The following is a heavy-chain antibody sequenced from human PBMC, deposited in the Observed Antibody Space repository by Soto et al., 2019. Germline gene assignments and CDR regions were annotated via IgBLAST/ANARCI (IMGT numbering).Heavy chain of an antibody. J-gene: IGHJ5*02. CDR1: GGSISCHY. CDR3: ARDVGLQHDTGYYDFWSGKNNWFDP. D-gene: IGHD3-3*01. CDR2: ISYSGST. Sequence: SETRSRTWTVSGGSISCHYWSWIRQPPGKGLQYIGYISYSGSTNYNPSLKSRVTISVDTSNNQFSLRLSSVTAADTAVYYCARDVGLQHDTGYYDFWSGKNNWFDPWGQGILVTVSS. V-gene: IGHV4-59*11.